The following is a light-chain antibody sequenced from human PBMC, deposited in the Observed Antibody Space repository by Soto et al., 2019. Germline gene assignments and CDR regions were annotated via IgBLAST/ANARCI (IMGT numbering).Light chain of an antibody. CDR2: DAF. Sequence: EIVLTQSPATLSLSPGERATLSCRASQSVSSYLAWYQQKPGQAPRLLIYDAFNRATGIPARFSGSGSGTDFTLTISSLEPEDSAVYYFQQGGAFGPGTKVDIK. V-gene: IGKV3-11*01. J-gene: IGKJ3*01. CDR1: QSVSSY. CDR3: QQGGA.